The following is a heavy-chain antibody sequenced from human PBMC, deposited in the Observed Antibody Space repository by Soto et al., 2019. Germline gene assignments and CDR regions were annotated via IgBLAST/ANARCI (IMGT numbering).Heavy chain of an antibody. CDR3: ATDRKERFTMVRGVIIPGSYHYDYGMDV. Sequence: ASVKVSCKVSGYTLTELSMHWVRQAPGKGLEWMGGFDPEDGETIYAQKFQGRVTMTEDTSTDTAYMELSSLRSEDTAVYYCATDRKERFTMVRGVIIPGSYHYDYGMDVWG. J-gene: IGHJ6*02. V-gene: IGHV1-24*01. CDR2: FDPEDGET. CDR1: GYTLTELS. D-gene: IGHD3-10*01.